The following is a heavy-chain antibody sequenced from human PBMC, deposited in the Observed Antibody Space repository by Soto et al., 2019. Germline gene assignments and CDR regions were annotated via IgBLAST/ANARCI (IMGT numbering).Heavy chain of an antibody. CDR1: GGSISSYY. CDR2: IYYSGST. V-gene: IGHV4-59*08. J-gene: IGHJ6*02. D-gene: IGHD3-16*01. Sequence: QVQLQESGPGLVKPSETLSLTCTVSGGSISSYYWSWIRQPPGKGLEWIGYIYYSGSTNYNPSLKRRVTISVDASKNHSSLRLGSVTAADTAVYYCARGGDGYWVYYYGMDVWGQGTTVTLSS. CDR3: ARGGDGYWVYYYGMDV.